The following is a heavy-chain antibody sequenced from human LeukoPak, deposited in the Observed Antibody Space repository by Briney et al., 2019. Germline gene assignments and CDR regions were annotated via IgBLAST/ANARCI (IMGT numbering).Heavy chain of an antibody. V-gene: IGHV3-53*01. CDR2: IYSGGST. CDR1: GSTVSSNY. D-gene: IGHD6-6*01. J-gene: IGHJ4*02. CDR3: ARDRGGSSIAAPYLGY. Sequence: GGSLRLSCAASGSTVSSNYMSWVRQAPGKGLEWVSVIYSGGSTYYADSVKGRFTISRDNSKNTLYLQMNSLRAEDTAVYYCARDRGGSSIAAPYLGYWGQGTLVTVSS.